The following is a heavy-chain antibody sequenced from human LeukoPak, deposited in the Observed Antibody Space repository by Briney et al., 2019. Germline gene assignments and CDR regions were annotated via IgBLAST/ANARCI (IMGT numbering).Heavy chain of an antibody. CDR1: GFTFSSYS. D-gene: IGHD3-10*01. Sequence: PGGSLRLSCAASGFTFSSYSITWVRQAPGKGLEWVSYISSSGGTIYYADSVKGRFTISRDNAKNTLDLQMNSLRADDTAVYYCVRDYYGSSFGYWGQGTLVTVSS. CDR2: ISSSGGTI. CDR3: VRDYYGSSFGY. J-gene: IGHJ4*02. V-gene: IGHV3-48*04.